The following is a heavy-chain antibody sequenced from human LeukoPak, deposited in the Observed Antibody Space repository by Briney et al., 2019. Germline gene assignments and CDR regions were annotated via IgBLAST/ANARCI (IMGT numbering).Heavy chain of an antibody. Sequence: KSSETLSLTCAVYGGSFSGYYWSWIRQPPGKGLEWIGEINHSGSTNYNPSLKSRVTISVDTSKNQFSLKLSSVTAADTAVYYCARGSKRGGWFDPWGQGTLVTVSS. D-gene: IGHD3-10*01. CDR2: INHSGST. CDR3: ARGSKRGGWFDP. J-gene: IGHJ5*02. V-gene: IGHV4-34*01. CDR1: GGSFSGYY.